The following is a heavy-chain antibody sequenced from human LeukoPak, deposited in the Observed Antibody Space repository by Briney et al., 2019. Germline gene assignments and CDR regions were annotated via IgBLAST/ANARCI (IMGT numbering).Heavy chain of an antibody. CDR3: AMGRSPKAPFDY. Sequence: PSETLSLTCTVSGGPISRNSYYWGWIRQSPGKGLEWVAIFYYSGTTFKNPSLKSRVTISVDPSQNQFSLNLKSVTAADTAVYFCAMGRSPKAPFDYWGQGTLVTVSS. CDR2: FYYSGTT. V-gene: IGHV4-39*01. J-gene: IGHJ4*02. CDR1: GGPISRNSYY.